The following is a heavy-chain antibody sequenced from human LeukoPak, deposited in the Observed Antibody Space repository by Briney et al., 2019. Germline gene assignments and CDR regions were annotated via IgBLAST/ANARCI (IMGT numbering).Heavy chain of an antibody. CDR2: ISSSSSYI. V-gene: IGHV3-21*01. CDR1: GFTFSSYS. D-gene: IGHD6-13*01. J-gene: IGHJ4*02. Sequence: GGSLRLSCAASGFTFSSYSMNWVRRAPGKGLEWVSSISSSSSYIYYADSVKGRFTISRDNAKNSLYLLMNSLRAEDTAVYYCARGIAAAGNYWGQGTLVTVSS. CDR3: ARGIAAAGNY.